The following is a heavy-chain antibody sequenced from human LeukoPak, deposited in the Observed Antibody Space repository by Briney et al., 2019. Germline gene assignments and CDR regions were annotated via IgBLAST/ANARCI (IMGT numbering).Heavy chain of an antibody. CDR2: ISGDGGTT. V-gene: IGHV3-43*02. D-gene: IGHD1-26*01. CDR3: AKARRSGTHYSDFDY. J-gene: IGHJ4*02. Sequence: GGSLRLSCAASGFTFSSYEMDWVRQAPGKGLEWVSLISGDGGTTSYADSVKGRFTISRDNSENSLNLQMKSLRSEDTALYYCAKARRSGTHYSDFDYWGQGTLVTVSS. CDR1: GFTFSSYE.